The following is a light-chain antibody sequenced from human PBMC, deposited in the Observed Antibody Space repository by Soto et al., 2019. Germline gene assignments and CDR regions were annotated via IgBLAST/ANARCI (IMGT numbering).Light chain of an antibody. CDR1: QTVANTS. CDR2: GTS. CDR3: RNIVTTPRT. Sequence: EIVLTQSPGILSLSPGARATLSCRASQTVANTSLAWYQQKPGQAPRLLIYGTSTRATGTPDRFIGSGSGKALPLPITGREPEDFALYYCRNIVTTPRTFGQGTKVEFK. J-gene: IGKJ1*01. V-gene: IGKV3-20*01.